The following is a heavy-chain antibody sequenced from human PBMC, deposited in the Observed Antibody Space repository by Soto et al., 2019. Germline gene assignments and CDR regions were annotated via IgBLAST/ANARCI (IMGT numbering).Heavy chain of an antibody. CDR3: ARDLAAVGTPLFDF. CDR1: GGSINNYF. Sequence: QVQLQESGPGLVKPSETLSLTCTVSGGSINNYFWSWIRQPPGKGLEWIGYIYHSGNTIYNPSLMSRVTISVDTSEKQFSLKLSSVTAADTAVYYCARDLAAVGTPLFDFWGQGTLVTVSS. CDR2: IYHSGNT. V-gene: IGHV4-59*01. D-gene: IGHD6-13*01. J-gene: IGHJ4*02.